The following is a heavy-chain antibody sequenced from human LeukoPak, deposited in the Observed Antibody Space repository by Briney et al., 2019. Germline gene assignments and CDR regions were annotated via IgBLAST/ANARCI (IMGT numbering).Heavy chain of an antibody. CDR2: INPNSGGT. Sequence: ASVKVSCKASGGTFSSYAISWVRQTPGQGLEWMGWINPNSGGTNYAQKFQGRVTMTRDTSISTAYMELSRLRSDDTAVYYCARGFLVKSPTIKAFDYWGQGTLVTVSS. CDR3: ARGFLVKSPTIKAFDY. D-gene: IGHD3-9*01. J-gene: IGHJ4*02. CDR1: GGTFSSYA. V-gene: IGHV1-2*02.